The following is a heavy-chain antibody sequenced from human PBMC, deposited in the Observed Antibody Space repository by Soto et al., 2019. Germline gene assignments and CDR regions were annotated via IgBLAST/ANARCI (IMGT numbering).Heavy chain of an antibody. CDR1: GFTFSSYG. CDR2: ISYDGSNT. J-gene: IGHJ4*02. D-gene: IGHD1-26*01. V-gene: IGHV3-30*18. Sequence: QVQLVESGGGVVQPGRSLRLSCVASGFTFSSYGMHWVRQAPGNGLEWVAIISYDGSNTYYADSVKGRFTISRDNSKNTLYLQMNSLRAEDTSVYYCAKEWGLSGSDYISSSYYFDYWGQGTRVTVSS. CDR3: AKEWGLSGSDYISSSYYFDY.